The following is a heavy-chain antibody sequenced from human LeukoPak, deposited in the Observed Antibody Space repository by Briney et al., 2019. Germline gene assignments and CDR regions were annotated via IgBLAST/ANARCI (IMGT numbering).Heavy chain of an antibody. CDR1: GFTFSSYV. D-gene: IGHD1-26*01. V-gene: IGHV3-30*09. CDR2: ISYDGSNE. Sequence: GGSLRLSCAASGFTFSSYVMHWVRQAPGKGLEWVAIISYDGSNEYYADSVKGRFAISRDNSKNTLYLQMNSLRAEDTAVYYCAKDNSGTYFSDYYYMDVWGKGTTVTVSS. J-gene: IGHJ6*03. CDR3: AKDNSGTYFSDYYYMDV.